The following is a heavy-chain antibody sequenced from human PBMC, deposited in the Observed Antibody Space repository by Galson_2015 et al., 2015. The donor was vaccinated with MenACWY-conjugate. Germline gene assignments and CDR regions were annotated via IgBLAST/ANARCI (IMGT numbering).Heavy chain of an antibody. CDR1: GFTLSSYS. J-gene: IGHJ6*02. CDR2: ISSSSSNM. CDR3: AKGGLHWPWGMDV. D-gene: IGHD1-1*01. Sequence: SLRLSCAASGFTLSSYSMNWVRQAPGKGLEWVSYISSSSSNMYYADSVKGRFTISRDNAKNSLYLQMNSLRAEDTAVYHCAKGGLHWPWGMDVWGQGTTVTVSS. V-gene: IGHV3-48*04.